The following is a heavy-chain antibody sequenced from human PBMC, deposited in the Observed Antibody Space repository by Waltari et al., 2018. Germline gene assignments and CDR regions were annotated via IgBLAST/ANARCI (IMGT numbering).Heavy chain of an antibody. CDR1: GYTFTGYY. CDR3: ARVDSSGYPLRAFDI. D-gene: IGHD3-22*01. V-gene: IGHV1-2*02. CDR2: INPNSGGT. J-gene: IGHJ3*02. Sequence: QVQLVQSGAEVKKPGASVKVSCKAPGYTFTGYYMHWVRQAPGQGLEWMGWINPNSGGTNYAQKFQGRVTMTRDTSISTAYMELSRLRSDDTAVYYCARVDSSGYPLRAFDIWGQGTMVTVSS.